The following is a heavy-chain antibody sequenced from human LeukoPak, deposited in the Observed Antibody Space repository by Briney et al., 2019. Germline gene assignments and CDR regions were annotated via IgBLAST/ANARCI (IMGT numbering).Heavy chain of an antibody. J-gene: IGHJ5*02. CDR1: GGSINSGSYY. V-gene: IGHV4-39*07. CDR3: TREGGNCSGGRCYSENWFDP. Sequence: SETLSLTCTVSGGSINSGSYYWSWIRQPPGTGLEWIGSIYYSGSTYYNPSLKSRVTISVDTSKNQFSLKLSSVTAADTAVYYCTREGGNCSGGRCYSENWFDPWGQGTLVTVSS. D-gene: IGHD2-15*01. CDR2: IYYSGST.